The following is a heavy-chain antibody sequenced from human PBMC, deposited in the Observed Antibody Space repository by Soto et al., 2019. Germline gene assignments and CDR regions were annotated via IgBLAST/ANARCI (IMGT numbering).Heavy chain of an antibody. D-gene: IGHD3-3*01. Sequence: PGESLKISCAASGFTFSSYGMHWVRQAPGKGLEWVAVIWYDGSNKYYADSVKGRFTISRDNAKDSLFLQMNSLRAEDTAIYYCARDLAITTSYGMDVWGQGTTVTVSS. J-gene: IGHJ6*02. V-gene: IGHV3-33*01. CDR2: IWYDGSNK. CDR1: GFTFSSYG. CDR3: ARDLAITTSYGMDV.